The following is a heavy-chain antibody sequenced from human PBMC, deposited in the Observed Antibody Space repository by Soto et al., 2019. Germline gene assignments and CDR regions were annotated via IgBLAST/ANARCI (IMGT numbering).Heavy chain of an antibody. CDR1: GCSISSYY. CDR2: IYYSGST. J-gene: IGHJ4*02. V-gene: IGHV4-59*08. CDR3: ARRSSDYYFDY. D-gene: IGHD5-12*01. Sequence: SETLSLTCTVSGCSISSYYWSWIRQPPGKGLEWIGYIYYSGSTNYNPSLKSRVTISVDTSKNQFSLKLSSVTAADTAVYYCARRSSDYYFDYWGQGTLVTVSS.